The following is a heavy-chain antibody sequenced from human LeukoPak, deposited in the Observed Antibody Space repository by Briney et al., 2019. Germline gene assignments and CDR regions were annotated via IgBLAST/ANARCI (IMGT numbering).Heavy chain of an antibody. Sequence: SETLSLTCTVSGGSISSSNYCWGWIRQPPGKGLEWIGSMYYAGSAYHNPSLRSRVTISVDTSKNQFSLKLSSVTAADTAVYYCARPPSIHYYYYCMDVWGKGTTVTVSS. D-gene: IGHD2-2*01. V-gene: IGHV4-39*01. CDR2: MYYAGSA. CDR1: GGSISSSNYC. J-gene: IGHJ6*03. CDR3: ARPPSIHYYYYCMDV.